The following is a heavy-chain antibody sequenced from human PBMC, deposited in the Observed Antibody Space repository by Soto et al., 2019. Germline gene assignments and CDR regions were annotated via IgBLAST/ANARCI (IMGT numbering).Heavy chain of an antibody. Sequence: ASVKVSCKASGYTFTSYGISWVRQAPGQGLEWMGWISAYNGNTNYAQKLQGRVTMTTDTSTSTAYMELSSLRSEDTAVYYCARDRLDCSSTSCYRGYYYGMDVWGQGTTVTVSS. D-gene: IGHD2-2*02. V-gene: IGHV1-18*04. J-gene: IGHJ6*02. CDR2: ISAYNGNT. CDR3: ARDRLDCSSTSCYRGYYYGMDV. CDR1: GYTFTSYG.